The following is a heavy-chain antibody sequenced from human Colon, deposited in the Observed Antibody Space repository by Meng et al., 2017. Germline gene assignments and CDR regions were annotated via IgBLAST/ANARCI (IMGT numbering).Heavy chain of an antibody. J-gene: IGHJ4*02. D-gene: IGHD3-9*01. CDR2: LNAGNGNT. CDR1: GSTLSSYA. V-gene: IGHV1-3*01. Sequence: QVQRVQSVAEVKKPGAAVKVSCKASGSTLSSYAIHWVRQAPGPRLAWMGWLNAGNGNTKYSQKSQGRVTITRDTSASTAYMALSSLTSEDTAVYYCTSPIYWGQGTLVTVSS. CDR3: TSPIY.